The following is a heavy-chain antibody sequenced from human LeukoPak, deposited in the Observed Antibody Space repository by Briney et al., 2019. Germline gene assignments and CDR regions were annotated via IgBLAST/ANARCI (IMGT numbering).Heavy chain of an antibody. CDR3: AREQVVVGRGYYGMDV. CDR1: GFTFSDYG. J-gene: IGHJ6*02. D-gene: IGHD2-2*01. Sequence: GGSLRLSCAASGFTFSDYGMHWVRQAPGKGLEWVTLIWYDGSKKWYADSVKGRFTISRDNSMNTLYLQMNSLRVDDTAVYYCAREQVVVGRGYYGMDVWGQGTTVTVSS. CDR2: IWYDGSKK. V-gene: IGHV3-33*01.